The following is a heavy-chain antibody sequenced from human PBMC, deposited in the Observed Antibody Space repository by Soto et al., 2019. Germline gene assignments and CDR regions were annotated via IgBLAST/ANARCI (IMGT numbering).Heavy chain of an antibody. CDR2: INPNSGGT. J-gene: IGHJ6*02. CDR3: ARDSKATAKYYYYYYGMDV. D-gene: IGHD5-12*01. CDR1: GYTFTGYY. V-gene: IGHV1-2*04. Sequence: ASVKVSCKASGYTFTGYYMHWVRQAPGQGLEWMGWINPNSGGTNYAQKFQGWVTMTRDTSISTAYMELSRLRSDDMAVYYCARDSKATAKYYYYYYGMDVWGQGTTVTVSS.